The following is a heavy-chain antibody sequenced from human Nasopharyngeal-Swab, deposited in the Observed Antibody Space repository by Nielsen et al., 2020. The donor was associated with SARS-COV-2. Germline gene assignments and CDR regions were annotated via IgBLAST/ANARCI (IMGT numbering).Heavy chain of an antibody. Sequence: SETLSLTCTVYGGSFSGYYWSWIRQPPGKGLEWIGEINHSGSTNYNPSLKSQVTISVDTSKNQFSLKLSSVTAADTAVYYCARGHAFDIWGQGTMVTVSS. CDR1: GGSFSGYY. J-gene: IGHJ3*02. CDR3: ARGHAFDI. V-gene: IGHV4-34*01. CDR2: INHSGST.